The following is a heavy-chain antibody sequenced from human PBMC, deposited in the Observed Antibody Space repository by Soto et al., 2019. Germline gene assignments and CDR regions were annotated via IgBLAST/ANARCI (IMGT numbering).Heavy chain of an antibody. D-gene: IGHD3-3*02. Sequence: PGGSLRLSCVVSGLTFKNYGMHWVRQSPGKGLECLAMLSYDETQAFYADALKGRFTISRDNSNNTLYLQLNNLRVEDTTIYYCVKGSCRISCPTYAPPNHFESWGKGAMVTVSS. CDR1: GLTFKNYG. V-gene: IGHV3-30*18. CDR3: VKGSCRISCPTYAPPNHFES. CDR2: LSYDETQA. J-gene: IGHJ4*02.